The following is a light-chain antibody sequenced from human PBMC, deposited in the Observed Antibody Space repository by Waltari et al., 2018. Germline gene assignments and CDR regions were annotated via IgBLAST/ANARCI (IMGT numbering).Light chain of an antibody. J-gene: IGKJ4*01. CDR2: AAS. CDR3: LQDYNYPLT. Sequence: AIQMTQSPSSLSASVGDRVIIPCRASQGIRNDLGWYQQKPGKAPKLLIYAASSLQSGVPSRVSGSGSGTDFTLTISSLQPEDFATYYCLQDYNYPLTFGGGTKVEI. CDR1: QGIRND. V-gene: IGKV1-6*01.